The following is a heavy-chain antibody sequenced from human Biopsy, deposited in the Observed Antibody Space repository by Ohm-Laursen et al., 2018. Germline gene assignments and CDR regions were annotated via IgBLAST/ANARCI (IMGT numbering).Heavy chain of an antibody. CDR2: IYYSGNT. CDR3: ARQVDFWSGYVDY. V-gene: IGHV4-39*01. Sequence: SETLSLTCPVSGGSISDSTYHWGWIRHSPGKGLEWVGNIYYSGNTDYSPSLKSRVTISVDTSNNQFSLKLRSVTAADTAVYYCARQVDFWSGYVDYWGQGTLVAVSS. CDR1: GGSISDSTYH. J-gene: IGHJ4*02. D-gene: IGHD3-3*01.